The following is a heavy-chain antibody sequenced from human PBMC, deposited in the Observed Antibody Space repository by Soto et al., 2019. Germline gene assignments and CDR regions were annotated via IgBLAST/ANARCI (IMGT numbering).Heavy chain of an antibody. V-gene: IGHV4-59*08. D-gene: IGHD3-3*01. Sequence: SETLSLTCTVSGDSINSDYWSWVRQPPGKGLEWIGYIYNSGSTNYNPSLESRVTMSVDPSKNQFSLKLSSATVADTAVYYCARYLRSGLYYMDVWGKGTTVT. CDR1: GDSINSDY. J-gene: IGHJ6*03. CDR2: IYNSGST. CDR3: ARYLRSGLYYMDV.